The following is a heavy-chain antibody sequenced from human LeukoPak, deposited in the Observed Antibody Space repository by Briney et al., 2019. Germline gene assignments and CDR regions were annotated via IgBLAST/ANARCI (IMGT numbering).Heavy chain of an antibody. CDR2: INPNSGGT. CDR1: GYTFTGYY. D-gene: IGHD4-17*01. J-gene: IGHJ4*02. V-gene: IGHV1-2*02. Sequence: ASVKVSCKASGYTFTGYYMHWVRQAPGQGLEWMGWINPNSGGTNYAQKFQGRVTMTRDTSTSTVYMELSSLRSEDTAVYYCARATVTTAYFDYWGQGTLVTVSS. CDR3: ARATVTTAYFDY.